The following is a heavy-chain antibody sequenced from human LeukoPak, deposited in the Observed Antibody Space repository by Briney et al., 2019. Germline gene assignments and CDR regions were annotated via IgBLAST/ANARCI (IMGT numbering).Heavy chain of an antibody. CDR2: IYYSGAT. CDR3: ASVYSLYDN. V-gene: IGHV4-59*01. Sequence: SETLSLTCTVSGGSISSDYWSWIRQPPGKGLEWIGYIYYSGATNYNPSLRSRVTISVDTSKKEFSLKLSSATAADTAVYYCASVYSLYDNWGQGILVIVSS. D-gene: IGHD6-13*01. J-gene: IGHJ4*02. CDR1: GGSISSDY.